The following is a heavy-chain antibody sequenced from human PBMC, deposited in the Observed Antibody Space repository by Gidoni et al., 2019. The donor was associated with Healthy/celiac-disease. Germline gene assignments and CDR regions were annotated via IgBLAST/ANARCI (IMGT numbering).Heavy chain of an antibody. V-gene: IGHV3-33*08. Sequence: QVQLVESGGGVVQPGRSLRLSCAASGFTFRSYGMHWVRQAPGKGLEWVAVIWYDGSNKYYADSVKGRFTISRDNSKNTLYLQMNSLRAEDTAVYYCARDRRTVRGVTYFDYWGQGTLVTVSS. J-gene: IGHJ4*02. CDR1: GFTFRSYG. CDR3: ARDRRTVRGVTYFDY. D-gene: IGHD3-10*01. CDR2: IWYDGSNK.